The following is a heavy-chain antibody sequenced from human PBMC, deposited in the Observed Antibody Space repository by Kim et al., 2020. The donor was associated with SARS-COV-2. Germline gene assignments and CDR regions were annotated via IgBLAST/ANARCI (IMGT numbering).Heavy chain of an antibody. D-gene: IGHD6-13*01. J-gene: IGHJ6*02. V-gene: IGHV3-43*01. CDR3: AKAYIAAAGFPYYYYYGMDV. Sequence: RFTISRDNSKNSLYLQMNSLRTEDTALYYCAKAYIAAAGFPYYYYYGMDVWGQGTTVTVSS.